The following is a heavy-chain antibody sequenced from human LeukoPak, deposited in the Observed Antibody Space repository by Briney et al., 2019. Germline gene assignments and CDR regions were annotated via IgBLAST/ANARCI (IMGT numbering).Heavy chain of an antibody. CDR3: ARGRSSSWSSFDY. CDR1: GGSISSGDYY. D-gene: IGHD6-13*01. Sequence: SETLSLTCTVSGGSISSGDYYWSWIRQPPGRGLEWIGYIYNNGRTYYNPSLKSRVTISVDTSKNLFSLKVSSVTAADAAVYYCARGRSSSWSSFDYWGQGTLVTVSS. V-gene: IGHV4-30-4*01. CDR2: IYNNGRT. J-gene: IGHJ4*02.